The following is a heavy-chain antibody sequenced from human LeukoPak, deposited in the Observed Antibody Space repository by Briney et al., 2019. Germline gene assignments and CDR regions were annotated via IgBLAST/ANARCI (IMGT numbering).Heavy chain of an antibody. CDR2: ISAYNGNT. D-gene: IGHD6-19*01. CDR1: GYTFTSYG. Sequence: ASVKVSCKASGYTFTSYGISWVRQAPGQGLEWMGWISAYNGNTNYAQKLQGRVTMTTDTSTSTAYMELRSLRSDDTAVYYCARQSDYSSGWQDYYYYYGMDVWGQGTTVTVS. CDR3: ARQSDYSSGWQDYYYYYGMDV. V-gene: IGHV1-18*01. J-gene: IGHJ6*02.